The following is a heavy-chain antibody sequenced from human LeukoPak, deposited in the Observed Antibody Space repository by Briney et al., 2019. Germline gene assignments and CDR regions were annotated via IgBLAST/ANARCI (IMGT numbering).Heavy chain of an antibody. CDR2: IYYSGST. D-gene: IGHD2-2*01. CDR1: GGSISSSSYY. V-gene: IGHV4-39*02. Sequence: PSETLSLTCTVSGGSISSSSYYWGWIRQPPGKGLEWIGSIYYSGSTYYNPSLKSRVTISVDTSKNQFSLKLSSVTAADTAVYYCAREEYEVPAAMTGVNYFDYWGQGTLVTVSS. CDR3: AREEYEVPAAMTGVNYFDY. J-gene: IGHJ4*02.